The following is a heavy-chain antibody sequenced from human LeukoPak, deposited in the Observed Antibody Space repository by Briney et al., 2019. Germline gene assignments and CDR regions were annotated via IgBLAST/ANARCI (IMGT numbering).Heavy chain of an antibody. CDR3: ARDSCSSTSCSFDY. Sequence: GGSLRLPCAASGFTFSSYSMNWVRQAPGKGLEWVSYISSSSSTIYYADSVKGRFTISRDNAKNSLYLQMNSLRAEDTAVYYCARDSCSSTSCSFDYWGQGTLVTVSS. CDR1: GFTFSSYS. D-gene: IGHD2-2*01. V-gene: IGHV3-48*01. CDR2: ISSSSSTI. J-gene: IGHJ4*02.